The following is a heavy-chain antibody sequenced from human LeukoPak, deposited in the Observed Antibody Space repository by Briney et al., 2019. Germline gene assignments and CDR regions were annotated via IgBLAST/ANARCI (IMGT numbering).Heavy chain of an antibody. CDR3: ASGYYYDSSGYYPWAFDI. V-gene: IGHV4-39*07. CDR1: GGSISSSSYY. Sequence: SETLSLTCTVSGGSISSSSYYWGWIRQPPGKELEWIGSIYYSGSTYYNPSLKSRVTISVDKSKNQFSLKLSSVTAAETAVYYCASGYYYDSSGYYPWAFDIWGQGTMVTVSS. D-gene: IGHD3-22*01. CDR2: IYYSGST. J-gene: IGHJ3*02.